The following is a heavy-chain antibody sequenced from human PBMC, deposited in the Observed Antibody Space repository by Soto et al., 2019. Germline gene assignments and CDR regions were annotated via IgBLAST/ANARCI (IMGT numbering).Heavy chain of an antibody. CDR1: GFTFSSYG. CDR2: ISYGGTNK. CDR3: AKGAGGYRDYDFAYHFDY. D-gene: IGHD5-12*01. V-gene: IGHV3-30*18. J-gene: IGHJ4*02. Sequence: QVQLEESGGGVVQPGRSLRLSCAASGFTFSSYGMHWVSQAPGKGLEWVAVISYGGTNKYYADSVKGRFTISRDNSKKTLYLKRNSLRVEETAVYYCAKGAGGYRDYDFAYHFDYWGQGTLVTVYS.